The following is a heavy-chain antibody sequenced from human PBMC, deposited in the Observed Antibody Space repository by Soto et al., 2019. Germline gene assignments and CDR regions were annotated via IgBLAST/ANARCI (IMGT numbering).Heavy chain of an antibody. D-gene: IGHD4-17*01. CDR2: ISSSSSYI. Sequence: EVQLVESGGGLVKPGGSLRLSCAASGFTFSSYSMNWVRQAPGKGLEWVSSISSSSSYIYYADSVKGRFTISRDNAKNSLYLQMNSLRAEDTAVYYCASLLGPTVTTRGYWGQGTLVTVSS. J-gene: IGHJ4*02. V-gene: IGHV3-21*01. CDR1: GFTFSSYS. CDR3: ASLLGPTVTTRGY.